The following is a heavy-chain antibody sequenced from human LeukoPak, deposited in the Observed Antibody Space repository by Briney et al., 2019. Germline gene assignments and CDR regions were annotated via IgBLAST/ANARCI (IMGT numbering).Heavy chain of an antibody. V-gene: IGHV1-46*01. CDR3: TRKVPGYTYDY. J-gene: IGHJ4*02. CDR2: INPSGGST. CDR1: GYTFTSYY. Sequence: ASVKVSCKASGYTFTSYYMHWVRQAPGQGLEWMGMINPSGGSTIYAQKFQGRVTMTRDTSTSTVYMELSSLRSEDIAAYYCTRKVPGYTYDYWGQGTLVTVSS. D-gene: IGHD6-13*01.